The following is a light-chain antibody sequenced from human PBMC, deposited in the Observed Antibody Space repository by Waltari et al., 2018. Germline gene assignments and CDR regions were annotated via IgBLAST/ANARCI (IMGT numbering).Light chain of an antibody. CDR1: SSNIGPNG. CDR2: YDD. CDR3: AAWDATLNQWV. V-gene: IGLV1-36*01. J-gene: IGLJ3*02. Sequence: QSVLTQPPSVSEAPRQRVTISCSGSSSNIGPNGVNWYQQLPGKPPKLLNDYDDLGPSGVSARFSGSKSGTSASLAISGLQSADEADYYCAAWDATLNQWVFGGGTKLTVL.